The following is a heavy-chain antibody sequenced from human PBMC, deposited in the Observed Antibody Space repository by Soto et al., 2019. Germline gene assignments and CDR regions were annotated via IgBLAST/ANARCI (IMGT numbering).Heavy chain of an antibody. CDR3: ARGAWFGEPTTGDYYYYGMDV. Sequence: SDTQSLTCTVSCGSSSCGGYYCSWIRKHPGKGLEWIGYIYYSGSTYYNPSLKSRVTISVDTSKNQFSLKLSPVTAADTAVYYCARGAWFGEPTTGDYYYYGMDVWGQGTTVT. J-gene: IGHJ6*02. V-gene: IGHV4-31*03. CDR1: CGSSSCGGYY. D-gene: IGHD3-3*01. CDR2: IYYSGST.